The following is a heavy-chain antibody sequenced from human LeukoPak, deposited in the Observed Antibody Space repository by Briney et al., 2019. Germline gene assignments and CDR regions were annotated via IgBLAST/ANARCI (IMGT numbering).Heavy chain of an antibody. Sequence: GGSLRLSCAASGFTFSSYSMNWVRQAPGKGLEWVSSISSSSYIYYADSVKGRFTISRDNAKNSLYLQMNSLRAEDTAVYYCARGLEEGFGELTYNWFDPWGQGTLVTVSS. CDR2: ISSSSYI. CDR3: ARGLEEGFGELTYNWFDP. D-gene: IGHD3-10*01. CDR1: GFTFSSYS. J-gene: IGHJ5*02. V-gene: IGHV3-21*01.